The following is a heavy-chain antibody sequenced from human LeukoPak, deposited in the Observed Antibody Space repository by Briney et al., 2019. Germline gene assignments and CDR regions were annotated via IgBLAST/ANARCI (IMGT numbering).Heavy chain of an antibody. Sequence: SETLSLTCTVSGYSLSRGYYWGWIRQPPGKGLEWIGSIYHSGSTYYNPSPKSRVTISVATSKNQFSLKLRSVTAADTAVYYCATGNSRGSHIDYWGQGTLVTVSS. J-gene: IGHJ4*02. D-gene: IGHD1-26*01. V-gene: IGHV4-38-2*02. CDR1: GYSLSRGYY. CDR3: ATGNSRGSHIDY. CDR2: IYHSGST.